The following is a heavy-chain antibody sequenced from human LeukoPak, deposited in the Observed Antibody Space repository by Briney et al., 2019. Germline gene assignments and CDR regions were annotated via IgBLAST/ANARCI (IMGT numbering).Heavy chain of an antibody. V-gene: IGHV4-59*08. D-gene: IGHD4-17*01. CDR3: ATGDYGDYSNY. Sequence: PSETLSLTCTVSGGSISSYYWSWIRQPPGKGLEWIGYIYYSGSTNYNPSLKSRVTISVDTSKNQFSLKLSSVTAADTAVYYCATGDYGDYSNYWGQGTLVTVSS. J-gene: IGHJ4*02. CDR2: IYYSGST. CDR1: GGSISSYY.